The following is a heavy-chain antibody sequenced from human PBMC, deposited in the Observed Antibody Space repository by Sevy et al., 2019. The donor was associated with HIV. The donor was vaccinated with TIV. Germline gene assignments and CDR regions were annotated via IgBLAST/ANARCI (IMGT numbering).Heavy chain of an antibody. D-gene: IGHD3-10*01. CDR2: ISDSGVIT. CDR1: GFTFRNYA. J-gene: IGHJ6*02. CDR3: AKVCQVLGSHYSYYYGMDV. Sequence: GGSLRLSCAASGFTFRNYAMTWVRQAPGKGLEWVSTISDSGVITYYADFVQGRFTFSRDNSRNTVSLLMNSLRAEDTAVYYCAKVCQVLGSHYSYYYGMDVWGQGTTVTVSS. V-gene: IGHV3-23*01.